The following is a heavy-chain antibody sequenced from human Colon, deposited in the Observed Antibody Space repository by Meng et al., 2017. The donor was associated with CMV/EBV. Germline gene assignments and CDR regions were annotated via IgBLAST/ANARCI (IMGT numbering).Heavy chain of an antibody. D-gene: IGHD3-10*01. J-gene: IGHJ6*02. V-gene: IGHV3-21*04. CDR1: GSPFLAYS. CDR2: ISSQSTHI. Sequence: GASLKISCAASGSPFLAYSMKWVRQAAGKGLEWVASISSQSTHIYYGDSVRGRFTISRDNAKDSLFLQMNDLRDEDTVVYYCARGPRQPNYHYYGMDVWGQGTTVTVSS. CDR3: ARGPRQPNYHYYGMDV.